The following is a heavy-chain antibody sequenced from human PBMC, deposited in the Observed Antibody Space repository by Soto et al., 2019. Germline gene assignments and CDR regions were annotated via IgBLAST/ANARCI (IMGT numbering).Heavy chain of an antibody. V-gene: IGHV3-23*01. CDR1: GFTFSSYA. CDR3: AKDFGYSPSWFEP. D-gene: IGHD5-18*01. CDR2: ISGSGGST. Sequence: EVQLLESGGGLVQPGGSLRLSCAASGFTFSSYAMSWVRQAPGKGLEWVSAISGSGGSTYYADSVKGRFTISRDNSKKPLYLQMSSLRDEETAVYYCAKDFGYSPSWFEPRGQGTLVTVPS. J-gene: IGHJ5*02.